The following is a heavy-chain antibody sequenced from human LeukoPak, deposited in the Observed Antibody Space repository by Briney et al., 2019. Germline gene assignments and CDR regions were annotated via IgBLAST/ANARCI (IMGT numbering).Heavy chain of an antibody. Sequence: SETLSLTCAVYGGSFSGYYWSWIRQPPGKGLEWIGEINHSGSTNYNPSLKSRVTISLDTSKKQFSLKLTSVTAADTAIYYCATEYCASSSCRFDSWGQGTLVTVSS. CDR2: INHSGST. CDR1: GGSFSGYY. D-gene: IGHD2-2*01. J-gene: IGHJ4*02. CDR3: ATEYCASSSCRFDS. V-gene: IGHV4-34*01.